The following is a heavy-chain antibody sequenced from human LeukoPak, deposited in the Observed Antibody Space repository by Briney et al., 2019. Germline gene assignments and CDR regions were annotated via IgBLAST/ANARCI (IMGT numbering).Heavy chain of an antibody. V-gene: IGHV4-4*07. J-gene: IGHJ4*02. CDR1: GISISTYY. D-gene: IGHD1-1*01. CDR2: IYTSGNT. Sequence: PSETLSLTCAVSGISISTYYWSWIRQPAGKGLEWIGRIYTSGNTNYKPSLRSRLTISVDRSKNLLSLKLTSLPAADTAVYYCAGGPPGTAFGDWGQGTLVTVSS. CDR3: AGGPPGTAFGD.